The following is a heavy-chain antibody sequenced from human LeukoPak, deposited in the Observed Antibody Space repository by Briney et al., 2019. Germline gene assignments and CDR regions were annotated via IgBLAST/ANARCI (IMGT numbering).Heavy chain of an antibody. CDR2: INPSGGST. J-gene: IGHJ4*02. D-gene: IGHD6-6*01. V-gene: IGHV1-46*01. Sequence: ASVKVSCKASGYTFTDSYVHWVRQAPGQGLEWMGIINPSGGSTTYAQKFQGRVTMTRDTSTSTVYTELSSLRSDDTAVYYCARTAARRFDYWGQGTLVTVSS. CDR3: ARTAARRFDY. CDR1: GYTFTDSY.